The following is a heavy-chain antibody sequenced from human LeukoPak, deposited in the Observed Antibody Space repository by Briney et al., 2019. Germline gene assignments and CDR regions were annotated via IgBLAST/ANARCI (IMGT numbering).Heavy chain of an antibody. Sequence: PGGSLRLSCAASGFTFSSYEMNWVRQAPGKGLEWVSYISSSGSTIYCADSVKGRFTISRDNAKNSLYLQMNSLRAEDTAVYYCARDRGNQRGYYYYYMDVWGKGTTVTVSS. CDR3: ARDRGNQRGYYYYYMDV. CDR2: ISSSGSTI. CDR1: GFTFSSYE. V-gene: IGHV3-48*03. D-gene: IGHD1-14*01. J-gene: IGHJ6*03.